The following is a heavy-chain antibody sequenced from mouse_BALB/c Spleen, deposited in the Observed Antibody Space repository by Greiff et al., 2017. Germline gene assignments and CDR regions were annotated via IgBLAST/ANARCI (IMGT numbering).Heavy chain of an antibody. V-gene: IGHV3-2*02. Sequence: EVQLVESGPGLVKPSQSLSLTCTVTGYSITSDYAWNWIRQFPGNKLEWMGYISYSGSTSYNPSLKNRISITRDTSKNQFFLKLNSVTTEDTATYYCARDFGKFAYWGQGTLVTVSA. CDR1: GYSITSDYA. CDR2: ISYSGST. CDR3: ARDFGKFAY. J-gene: IGHJ3*01.